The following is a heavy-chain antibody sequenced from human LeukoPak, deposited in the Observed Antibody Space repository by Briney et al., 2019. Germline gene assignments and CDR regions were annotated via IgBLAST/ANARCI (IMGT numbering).Heavy chain of an antibody. CDR2: IYTSGST. V-gene: IGHV4-59*10. J-gene: IGHJ5*02. CDR1: GGSFSAYY. CDR3: ARLLETIFGVVWFDP. Sequence: PSETLSLTCAVYGGSFSAYYWSWIRQPAGKGLEWIGRIYTSGSTNYNPSLKSRVTISVDTSKNQFSLKLSSVTAADTAVYYCARLLETIFGVVWFDPWGQGTLVTVSS. D-gene: IGHD3-3*01.